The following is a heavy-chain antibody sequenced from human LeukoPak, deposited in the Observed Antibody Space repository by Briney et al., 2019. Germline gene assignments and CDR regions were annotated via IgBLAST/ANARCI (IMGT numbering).Heavy chain of an antibody. D-gene: IGHD3-22*01. CDR2: ISSSSSTI. CDR1: GLTFSSYT. CDR3: ARGLPDSSPHYAFDI. V-gene: IGHV3-48*04. Sequence: GGSLRLSCAASGLTFSSYTMNWVRQAPGKGLEWVSYISSSSSTIYYADSVKGRFTISRDNAKNSLYLQMNSLRAEDTAVYYCARGLPDSSPHYAFDIWGQGTMVTVSS. J-gene: IGHJ3*02.